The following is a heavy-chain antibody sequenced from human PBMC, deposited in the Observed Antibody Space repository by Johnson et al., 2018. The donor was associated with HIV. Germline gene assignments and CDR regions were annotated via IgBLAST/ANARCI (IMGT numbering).Heavy chain of an antibody. Sequence: QVQLVESGGGVVQPGRSLRLSCASSGFTFSSYAMHWVRQAPGKGLKWVAFIRYDGSNKYYADSVNGRFTISRDNSKNTLYLQMNSLRAEDTAVYYCAKEVYYYDSKNDAFDIWGQGTMVTVSS. CDR1: GFTFSSYA. V-gene: IGHV3-30*02. D-gene: IGHD3-22*01. CDR3: AKEVYYYDSKNDAFDI. J-gene: IGHJ3*02. CDR2: IRYDGSNK.